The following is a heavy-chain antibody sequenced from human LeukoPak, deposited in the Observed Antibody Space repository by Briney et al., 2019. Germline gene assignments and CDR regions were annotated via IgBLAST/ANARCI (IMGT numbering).Heavy chain of an antibody. J-gene: IGHJ3*02. V-gene: IGHV1-2*02. CDR2: INPNSGGT. Sequence: ASVKLSCKASGYTFTGYYLHWVRQAPGQGLEWMGWINPNSGGTNYAQKFQGRATMTRDTSISTAYMELSRLRSDDTAVYYCATPYLYYYDRSGYYACDIWGQGTMVTVSS. CDR3: ATPYLYYYDRSGYYACDI. CDR1: GYTFTGYY. D-gene: IGHD3-22*01.